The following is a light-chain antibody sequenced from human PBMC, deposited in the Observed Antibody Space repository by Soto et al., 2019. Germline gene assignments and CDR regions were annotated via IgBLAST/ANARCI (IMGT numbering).Light chain of an antibody. CDR1: QSVSSY. CDR3: QQRSIWVT. CDR2: DAS. Sequence: EVVLTQSPTTLSLSPGDRATLSCRASQSVSSYLAWYQQKPGQAPRLLIYDASKRATGIPARFSGSGSGTDFPLTISRLEPEDFAVYYCQQRSIWVTFGGGTKVEIK. J-gene: IGKJ4*01. V-gene: IGKV3-11*01.